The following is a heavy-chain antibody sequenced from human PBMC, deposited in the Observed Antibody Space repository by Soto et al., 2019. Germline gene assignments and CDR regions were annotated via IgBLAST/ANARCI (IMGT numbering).Heavy chain of an antibody. CDR3: ARNDWDFYYGMDV. CDR1: GGTFSSYA. D-gene: IGHD1-1*01. CDR2: IIPIFGTA. Sequence: SVKVSFKASGGTFSSYAISWSRQAPGQGLEWMGGIIPIFGTANYAQKFQGRVTITADKSTSTAYMELSSLRSEDTAVYYCARNDWDFYYGMDVWGQGTTVTVSS. V-gene: IGHV1-69*06. J-gene: IGHJ6*02.